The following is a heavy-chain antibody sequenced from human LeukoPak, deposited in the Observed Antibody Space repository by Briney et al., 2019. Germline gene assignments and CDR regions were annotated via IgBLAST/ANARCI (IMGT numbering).Heavy chain of an antibody. CDR3: AKDLTYYYDSTGYYFDY. V-gene: IGHV3-23*01. J-gene: IGHJ4*02. D-gene: IGHD3-22*01. Sequence: GGSLRLSCAASGFTFSSYAMSWVRQAPGKGLELVSGISGSGGTTYYADSVKGRFTISRDNSKNTLYLQLNSLRAEDTAIYYCAKDLTYYYDSTGYYFDYWGQGTLVTVSS. CDR2: ISGSGGTT. CDR1: GFTFSSYA.